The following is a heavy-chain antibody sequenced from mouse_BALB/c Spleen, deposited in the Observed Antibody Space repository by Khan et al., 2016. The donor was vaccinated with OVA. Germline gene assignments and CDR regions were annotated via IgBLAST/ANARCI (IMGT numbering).Heavy chain of an antibody. CDR3: ARQNYYGYALDY. V-gene: IGHV3-2*02. CDR1: GYSITSNYA. J-gene: IGHJ4*01. Sequence: EVKLQESGPGLVKPSQSLSLTCTVTGYSITSNYAWSWLRQFPGNKLEWMGYISYSGSTNYNPSLQSRISVTRDTSENQFFLQLNSVTTEDTATYYCARQNYYGYALDYWGQGTSVTVSS. CDR2: ISYSGST. D-gene: IGHD1-1*01.